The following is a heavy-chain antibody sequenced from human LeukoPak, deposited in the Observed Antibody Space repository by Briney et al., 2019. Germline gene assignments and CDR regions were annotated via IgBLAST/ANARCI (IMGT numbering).Heavy chain of an antibody. V-gene: IGHV1-2*06. J-gene: IGHJ4*02. CDR1: GYTFTGYY. CDR3: ARETYSSSLYFDY. CDR2: INPNSGGT. D-gene: IGHD6-13*01. Sequence: ASVKVSCKAPGYTFTGYYMHWVRQAPGQGLEWMGRINPNSGGTNYAQKFQGRVTMTRDTSISTAYMELSRLRSDDTAVYYCARETYSSSLYFDYWGKGPLVTVSS.